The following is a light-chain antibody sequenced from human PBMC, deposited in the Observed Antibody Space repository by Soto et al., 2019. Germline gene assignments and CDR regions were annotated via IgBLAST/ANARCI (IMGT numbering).Light chain of an antibody. Sequence: QSVLTQPPSASASPGQSVTICGTGTSSDVGGYDYVSWYQHHPGKAPKLMIYEVTKRPSGVPDRFSGSKSGNTASLTVSGLLPEDEADYYCASYAGGNQVFGTGTKVTVL. CDR2: EVT. J-gene: IGLJ1*01. V-gene: IGLV2-8*01. CDR1: SSDVGGYDY. CDR3: ASYAGGNQV.